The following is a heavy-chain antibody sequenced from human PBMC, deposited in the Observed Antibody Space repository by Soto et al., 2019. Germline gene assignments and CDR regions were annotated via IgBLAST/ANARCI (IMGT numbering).Heavy chain of an antibody. J-gene: IGHJ4*02. Sequence: GGSLRLSCTVSGFAFNNYGINWVRQAPGKGLEWVSSISKSDYTYYSDSVKGRFTISRDNAKNSVSLQMNTLRVEDTAVYYCAREDSIIIPAVSDFWGQGALVTVSS. V-gene: IGHV3-21*01. CDR1: GFAFNNYG. D-gene: IGHD2-2*01. CDR2: ISKSDYT. CDR3: AREDSIIIPAVSDF.